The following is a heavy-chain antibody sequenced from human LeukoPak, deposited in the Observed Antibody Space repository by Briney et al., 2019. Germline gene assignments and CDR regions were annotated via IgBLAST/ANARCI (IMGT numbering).Heavy chain of an antibody. D-gene: IGHD4-17*01. CDR2: ISAYNGNT. CDR1: GYTFTSYG. J-gene: IGHJ6*03. CDR3: ARDADYGDYGGYYYMDV. Sequence: ASVKVSCKASGYTFTSYGTSWVRQAPGQGLEWMGWISAYNGNTNYAQKLQGRVTMTTDTSTSTAYMELRSLRSDDTAVYYCARDADYGDYGGYYYMDVWGKGTTVTVSS. V-gene: IGHV1-18*01.